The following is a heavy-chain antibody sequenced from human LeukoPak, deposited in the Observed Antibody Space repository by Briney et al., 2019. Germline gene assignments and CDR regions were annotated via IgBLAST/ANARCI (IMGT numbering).Heavy chain of an antibody. V-gene: IGHV1-24*01. J-gene: IGHJ4*02. Sequence: ASVKVSCKVSGYTLTELSMHWVRQAPGKGLEWMRGFDPEDGETIYAQKFQGRVTMTRNTSISTAYMELSSLRSEDTAVYYCARPDYGSGSFDYWGQGTLVTVSS. CDR3: ARPDYGSGSFDY. CDR1: GYTLTELS. CDR2: FDPEDGET. D-gene: IGHD3-10*01.